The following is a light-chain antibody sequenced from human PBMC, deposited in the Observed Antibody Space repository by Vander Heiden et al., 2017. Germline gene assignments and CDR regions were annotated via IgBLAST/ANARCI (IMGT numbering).Light chain of an antibody. CDR3: RQVLNVPIT. CDR1: QSRLHSNGYYH. J-gene: IGKJ4*01. CDR2: LGS. Sequence: GRTRSQLSLPVTPGEPASISCRSSQSRLHSNGYYHLDWYLQTPGQSPQLLIYLGSNRASGVPDRLSGSESGTNFTLKISSVEAEDVGFYYCRQVLNVPITFGGGTKVEIK. V-gene: IGKV2-28*01.